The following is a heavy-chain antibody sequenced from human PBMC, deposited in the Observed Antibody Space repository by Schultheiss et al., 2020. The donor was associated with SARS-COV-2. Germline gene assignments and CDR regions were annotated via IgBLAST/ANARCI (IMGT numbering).Heavy chain of an antibody. Sequence: SETLSLTCAISGDSVSSNSAAWNWIRQSPSRGLEWLGRTYYRSKWYNDYAVSVKSRITINPDTSKNRFSLQLNSVTAADTAVYYCAREAVLDYGGWSYFDYWGQGTLVTVSS. J-gene: IGHJ4*02. D-gene: IGHD4-17*01. CDR3: AREAVLDYGGWSYFDY. V-gene: IGHV6-1*01. CDR1: GDSVSSNSAA. CDR2: TYYRSKWYN.